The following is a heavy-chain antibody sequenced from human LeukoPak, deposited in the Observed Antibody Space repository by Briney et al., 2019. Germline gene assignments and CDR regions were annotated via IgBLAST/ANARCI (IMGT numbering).Heavy chain of an antibody. Sequence: PGGSLRLSCAASGFTVSSNYMSWVRQAPGKGLEWVSVIYSGGSTYYADSVKGRFTISRDNAKNSLYLQMNSLRAEDTALYYCAKDKSSSGWYENFDYWGQGTLVTVSS. J-gene: IGHJ4*02. V-gene: IGHV3-53*05. CDR2: IYSGGST. CDR3: AKDKSSSGWYENFDY. D-gene: IGHD6-19*01. CDR1: GFTVSSNY.